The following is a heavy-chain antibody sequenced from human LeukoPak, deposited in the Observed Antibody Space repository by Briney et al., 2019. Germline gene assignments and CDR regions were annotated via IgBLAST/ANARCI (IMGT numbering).Heavy chain of an antibody. V-gene: IGHV4-59*01. J-gene: IGHJ4*02. CDR2: IYYSGST. Sequence: SETLSLTCSVSGGSISSYYWSWIRQPPGKGLEWIGYIYYSGSTNYNPSLKSRVTISVDTSKNQFSLKLSSVTAADTAVYYCAGGVGGYYDSSGYPFDYWGQGTLVTVSS. CDR3: AGGVGGYYDSSGYPFDY. CDR1: GGSISSYY. D-gene: IGHD3-22*01.